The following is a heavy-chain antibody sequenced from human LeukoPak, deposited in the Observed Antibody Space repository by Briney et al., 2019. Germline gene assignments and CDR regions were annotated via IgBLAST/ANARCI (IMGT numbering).Heavy chain of an antibody. CDR1: GDSISRSSYY. D-gene: IGHD3-9*01. CDR2: IYYSGST. Sequence: PSETLSLTYTVSGDSISRSSYYWGWIRQPPGKVLEWIGSIYYSGSTYYNPSLKSRVTISVDTSKNQFSLKLSSVTAVATAVYYSARQLPTYYEILTAYSRYEYFDYWGQGTLVTVSS. CDR3: ARQLPTYYEILTAYSRYEYFDY. J-gene: IGHJ4*02. V-gene: IGHV4-39*01.